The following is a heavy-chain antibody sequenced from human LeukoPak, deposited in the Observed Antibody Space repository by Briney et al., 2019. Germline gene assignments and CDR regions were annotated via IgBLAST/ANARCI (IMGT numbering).Heavy chain of an antibody. CDR3: ATPILEWASLDV. J-gene: IGHJ4*02. CDR1: GYTLTDLS. Sequence: ASVKVSCKVSGYTLTDLSMHWVRQAPGKGLEWMGGFDPEDGETIYAQKFRGRVTMTEDTSTDTAYMELSSLGSEDTAVYYCATPILEWASLDVWGQGSLVTVSS. V-gene: IGHV1-24*01. D-gene: IGHD3-3*01. CDR2: FDPEDGET.